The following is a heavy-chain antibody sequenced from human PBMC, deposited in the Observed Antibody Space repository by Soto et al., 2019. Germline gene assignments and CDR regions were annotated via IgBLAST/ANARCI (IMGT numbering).Heavy chain of an antibody. CDR3: ARRDSSSSLYYYGMDV. Sequence: GGSLRLSCAASGFTFSSYEMNWVRQAPGKGLEWVSYISGSGSTIYYADSVKGRFTISRDNAKNSLYLQMNSLRAEDTAVYYCARRDSSSSLYYYGMDVWGQGTTVTVSS. D-gene: IGHD6-6*01. V-gene: IGHV3-48*03. CDR1: GFTFSSYE. J-gene: IGHJ6*02. CDR2: ISGSGSTI.